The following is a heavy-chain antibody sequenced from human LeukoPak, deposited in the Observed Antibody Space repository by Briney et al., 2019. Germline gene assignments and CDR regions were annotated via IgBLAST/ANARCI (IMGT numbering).Heavy chain of an antibody. CDR3: ARVCSSTSCYHYYYYGVDV. V-gene: IGHV1-8*01. J-gene: IGHJ6*02. CDR1: GYTFTSYD. CDR2: MNPNSGNT. Sequence: GASVKVSCKASGYTFTSYDINWVRQATGQGLEWMGWMNPNSGNTGYAQKFQGRVTMTRNTSISTAYMELSSLRSEDTAVYYCARVCSSTSCYHYYYYGVDVWGQGTTVTVSS. D-gene: IGHD2-2*01.